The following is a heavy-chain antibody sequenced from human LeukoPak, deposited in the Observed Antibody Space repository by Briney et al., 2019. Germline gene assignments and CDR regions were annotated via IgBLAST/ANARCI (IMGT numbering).Heavy chain of an antibody. V-gene: IGHV4-34*01. Sequence: SETLSLTCAVYGGSFSGYYWSWIRQPPGKGLEWIEEINHSGSTNYNPSLKSRVTVSVDTSKNQFSLKLSSVTAADTAVCYCARVPRGWLLHINFDYWGQGTLVTVSS. D-gene: IGHD3-22*01. CDR3: ARVPRGWLLHINFDY. J-gene: IGHJ4*02. CDR1: GGSFSGYY. CDR2: INHSGST.